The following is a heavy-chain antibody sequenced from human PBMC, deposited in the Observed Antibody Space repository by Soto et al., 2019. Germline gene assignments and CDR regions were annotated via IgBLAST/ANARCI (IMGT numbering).Heavy chain of an antibody. CDR3: ARVVTYYYDSSGGYDAFDI. D-gene: IGHD3-22*01. J-gene: IGHJ3*02. CDR1: GYTFTSYY. V-gene: IGHV1-46*01. Sequence: GASVKVSCKASGYTFTSYYMHWVRQAPGQGLEWMGIINPSGGSTSYAQKFQGRVTMTRDTSTSTVYMELSSLRSEDTAVYYCARVVTYYYDSSGGYDAFDIRGQGTMVTVSS. CDR2: INPSGGST.